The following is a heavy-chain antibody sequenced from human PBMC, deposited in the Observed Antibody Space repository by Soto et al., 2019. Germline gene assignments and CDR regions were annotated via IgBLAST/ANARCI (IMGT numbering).Heavy chain of an antibody. CDR3: TRDRDDFWRGGYYYMDV. V-gene: IGHV3-49*03. D-gene: IGHD3-3*01. Sequence: GGSLRLSCTASGFTFGDYAMSWFRQAPGKGLEWVGFIRSKAYGGTTEYAASVKGRFTISRDDSKSIAYLQMNSLKTEDTAVYYCTRDRDDFWRGGYYYMDVWGKGTTVTVSS. CDR2: IRSKAYGGTT. CDR1: GFTFGDYA. J-gene: IGHJ6*03.